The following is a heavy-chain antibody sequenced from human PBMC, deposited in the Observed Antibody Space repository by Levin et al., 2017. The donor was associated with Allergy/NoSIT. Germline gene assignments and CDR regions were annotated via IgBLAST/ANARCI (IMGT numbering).Heavy chain of an antibody. CDR3: ARLNGIEAAEFFDY. J-gene: IGHJ4*02. Sequence: GESLKISCAASGFTFSGYGMHWVRQAPGKGLEWVAVIWYDGSNQYYADSVKGRFTISRDNSNNILYLQMNSLRVEDTAVYYCARLNGIEAAEFFDYWGQGTLVTASS. CDR1: GFTFSGYG. CDR2: IWYDGSNQ. D-gene: IGHD6-13*01. V-gene: IGHV3-33*01.